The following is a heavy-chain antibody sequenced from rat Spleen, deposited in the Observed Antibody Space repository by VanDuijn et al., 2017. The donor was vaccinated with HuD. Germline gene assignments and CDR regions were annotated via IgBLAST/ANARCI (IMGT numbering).Heavy chain of an antibody. D-gene: IGHD1-1*01. Sequence: EVQLVESDGGLVQPGRSMKLSCAASGFTFSDYGVAWVRQAPTKGLEWVATISYGDSSGHSSTYYRDSVKGRFTISRDNAKSTLYLQMDSLRSEDTATYYCARRPYYYSAYFDYWGQGVMVTVSS. CDR1: GFTFSDYG. CDR3: ARRPYYYSAYFDY. CDR2: ISYGDSSGHSST. J-gene: IGHJ2*01. V-gene: IGHV5-29*01.